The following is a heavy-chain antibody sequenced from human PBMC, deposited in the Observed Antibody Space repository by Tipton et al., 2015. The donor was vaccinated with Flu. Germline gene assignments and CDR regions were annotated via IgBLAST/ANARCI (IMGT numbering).Heavy chain of an antibody. CDR3: ARVSLGRYYFDY. J-gene: IGHJ4*02. Sequence: LRLSCTVSGGSISSRSYYWGWIRQPPGKGLEWIGSIYYSGSTYYNPSPKSRVTISVDTSKNQFSLKLSSVTAADTAVYYCARVSLGRYYFDYWGQGTLVTVSS. CDR2: IYYSGST. CDR1: GGSISSRSYY. V-gene: IGHV4-39*07.